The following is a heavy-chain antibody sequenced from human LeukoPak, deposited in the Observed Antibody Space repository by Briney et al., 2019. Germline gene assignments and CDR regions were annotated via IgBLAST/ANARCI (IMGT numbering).Heavy chain of an antibody. V-gene: IGHV3-48*03. CDR3: ARGIEVRYGGPDRWDPLPLDY. CDR2: ISSSGSTI. Sequence: PGGSLRLSCAASGFTFSSYEMNWVRQAPGKGLEWVSYISSSGSTIYYADSVKGRFTISRDNAKNSLYLQMNSLSAEDTAVYYCARGIEVRYGGPDRWDPLPLDYWGQGTLVTVSS. J-gene: IGHJ4*02. D-gene: IGHD1-26*01. CDR1: GFTFSSYE.